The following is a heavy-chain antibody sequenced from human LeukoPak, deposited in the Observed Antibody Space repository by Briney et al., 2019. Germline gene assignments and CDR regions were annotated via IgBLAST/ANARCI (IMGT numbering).Heavy chain of an antibody. Sequence: ASVKVSCKASGYTFTSYDINWVRQATGQGLEWMGWMNPNSGNIGYAQKFQGRVTMTRNTSISTAYMELSSLRSEDTAVYYCARGVPRLRGLQPNWLDPWGQGTLVTVSS. CDR3: ARGVPRLRGLQPNWLDP. D-gene: IGHD4-4*01. CDR1: GYTFTSYD. CDR2: MNPNSGNI. V-gene: IGHV1-8*01. J-gene: IGHJ5*02.